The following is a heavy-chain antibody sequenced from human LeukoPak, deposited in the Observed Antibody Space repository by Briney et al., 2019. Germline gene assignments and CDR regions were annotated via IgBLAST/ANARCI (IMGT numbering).Heavy chain of an antibody. CDR3: ARAIYDSSGYYCFDY. Sequence: ASVKVSCKASGGTFSSYAISWVRQAPGQGLEWMGWMNPNSGNTGYAQKFQGRVTMTRNTSISTAYMELSSLRSEDTAVYYCARAIYDSSGYYCFDYWGQGTLVTVSS. CDR2: MNPNSGNT. J-gene: IGHJ4*02. V-gene: IGHV1-8*02. CDR1: GGTFSSYA. D-gene: IGHD3-22*01.